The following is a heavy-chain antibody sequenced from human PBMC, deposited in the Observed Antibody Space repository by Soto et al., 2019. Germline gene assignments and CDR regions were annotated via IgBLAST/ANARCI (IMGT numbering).Heavy chain of an antibody. CDR3: AAEGERWLQHSHLGAFDI. CDR2: ISYDGSNK. J-gene: IGHJ3*02. CDR1: GFTFSSYA. D-gene: IGHD3-16*01. Sequence: QVQLVESGGGVVQPGRSLRLSCAASGFTFSSYAMHWVRQAPGKGLEWVAVISYDGSNKYYADSVKGRFTISRDNSKNSLYLQMNSLRAEDTAVYYCAAEGERWLQHSHLGAFDIWGQGTMVTVSS. V-gene: IGHV3-30-3*01.